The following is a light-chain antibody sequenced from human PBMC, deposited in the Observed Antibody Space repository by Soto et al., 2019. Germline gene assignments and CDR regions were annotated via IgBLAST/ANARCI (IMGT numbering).Light chain of an antibody. V-gene: IGKV1-27*01. Sequence: DIQMTQSPSSQSASVGDRVTMTCRASQGIYNYLAWYQQKPGGVPKLLIYAASTLQSGVPSRFSGSGSGTDFTLTITSLQPEDVATYFCQNYNSAPLTFGGGTKVEI. CDR1: QGIYNY. J-gene: IGKJ4*01. CDR3: QNYNSAPLT. CDR2: AAS.